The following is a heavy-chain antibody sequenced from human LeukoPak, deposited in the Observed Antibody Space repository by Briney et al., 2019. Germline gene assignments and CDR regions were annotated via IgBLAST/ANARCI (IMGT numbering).Heavy chain of an antibody. V-gene: IGHV4-59*08. J-gene: IGHJ4*02. CDR3: GRQPSDRVSFDY. CDR2: IYYTGST. Sequence: SETLSLTCTVSGGSISSYSWSWIRQPPGKGLEWIAYIYYTGSTNYNPSLKSRVTISVDTSKNQFSLRLNSVTAADTAVYYCGRQPSDRVSFDYWGQGALVTVSS. CDR1: GGSISSYS.